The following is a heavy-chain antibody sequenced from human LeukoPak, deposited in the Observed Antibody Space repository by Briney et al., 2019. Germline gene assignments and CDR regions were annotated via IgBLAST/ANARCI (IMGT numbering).Heavy chain of an antibody. J-gene: IGHJ4*02. Sequence: SETLSLTCSVSGYSIMSTFYWGWIRQSPGKGLEWIANVYHSGSTYSNPSLRSRVTISVDTSKNHFFLKLSSVTAADTAVYYCARVSDDEHGGNSGAIYFESWGQGTVVTVSS. CDR2: VYHSGST. CDR3: ARVSDDEHGGNSGAIYFES. V-gene: IGHV4-38-2*02. CDR1: GYSIMSTFY. D-gene: IGHD4-23*01.